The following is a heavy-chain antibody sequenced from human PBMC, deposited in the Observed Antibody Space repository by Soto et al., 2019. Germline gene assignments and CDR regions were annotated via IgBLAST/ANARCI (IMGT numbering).Heavy chain of an antibody. CDR2: IYYSGST. CDR3: ARRSGYYVYNWFDP. Sequence: QVQLQESGPGLVKPSQTLSLTCTVSGGSISSGDYYWSWIRQPPGKGLEWIGYIYYSGSTYYNPSPKSRVTTSVDTTKNQFSLMLSSVTAADTAVYYCARRSGYYVYNWFDPWGQGTLVTVSS. D-gene: IGHD3-22*01. V-gene: IGHV4-30-4*01. J-gene: IGHJ5*02. CDR1: GGSISSGDYY.